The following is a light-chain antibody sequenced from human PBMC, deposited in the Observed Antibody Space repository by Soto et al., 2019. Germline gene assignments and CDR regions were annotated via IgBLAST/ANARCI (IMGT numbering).Light chain of an antibody. J-gene: IGLJ1*01. V-gene: IGLV2-23*01. CDR2: EGS. Sequence: QLVLTQPASVSGSPGQSITISCTGTSSDVGSYKFVSWYQQHPGKAPKLMIYEGSKRPSGVSNRFSGSKSGNTASLTISGLQAEDEADYYCCSYAGSSTWVFGTGTKVTVL. CDR1: SSDVGSYKF. CDR3: CSYAGSSTWV.